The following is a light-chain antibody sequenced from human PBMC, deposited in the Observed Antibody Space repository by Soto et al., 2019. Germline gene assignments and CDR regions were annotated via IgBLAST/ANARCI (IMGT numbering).Light chain of an antibody. V-gene: IGKV3-20*01. CDR1: QSVSSSY. Sequence: EIVLTQPPCTLSLSPGERATLSCRASQSVSSSYLAWYQQKPGQAPRLLIYGASSRATGIPDRFSGSGSGTDFTLTISRLEPEDFAVYYCQQYGSAPTTFGQGTRWIS. CDR2: GAS. J-gene: IGKJ1*01. CDR3: QQYGSAPTT.